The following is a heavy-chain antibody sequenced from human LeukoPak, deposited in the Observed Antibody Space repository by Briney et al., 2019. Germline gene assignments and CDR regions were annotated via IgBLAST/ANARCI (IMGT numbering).Heavy chain of an antibody. Sequence: PGGSLRLSCAASGFTFSSFSISWVRQAPGKGLEWVSSISSGSSYIYFADSVKGRFTISRDNTQNLVYLQMNSLKDEDTAVYFCERPAAAADIPYYLDFWGQGTLVTVSS. V-gene: IGHV3-21*06. CDR3: ERPAAAADIPYYLDF. CDR1: GFTFSSFS. CDR2: ISSGSSYI. J-gene: IGHJ4*02. D-gene: IGHD6-25*01.